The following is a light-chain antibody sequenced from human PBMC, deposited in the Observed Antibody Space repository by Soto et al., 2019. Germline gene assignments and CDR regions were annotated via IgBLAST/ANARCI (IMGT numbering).Light chain of an antibody. CDR3: CSYAGSSTFFYV. CDR2: EGS. V-gene: IGLV2-23*03. CDR1: SSDVGSYNL. Sequence: QSALTQPASVYGSPGQSITISCNGTSSDVGSYNLVSWYQQHPGKAPKLMIYEGSKRPSGVSNRFSGSKSGNTASLTISGLQAEDEADYYCCSYAGSSTFFYVFGTGTKVTVL. J-gene: IGLJ1*01.